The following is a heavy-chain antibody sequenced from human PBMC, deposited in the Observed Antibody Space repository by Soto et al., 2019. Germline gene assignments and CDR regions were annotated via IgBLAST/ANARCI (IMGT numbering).Heavy chain of an antibody. Sequence: PGGSLRLSCVASGFSFSSQAMHWVRQAPGKGLEWVAAISNDGNRQLYADSVKGRFTISRDNSKNTLYLQMNSLGAEDTAVYYCARDFVVGGPTINYYYGMDVWGQGTTVTVSS. CDR1: GFSFSSQA. D-gene: IGHD1-26*01. CDR3: ARDFVVGGPTINYYYGMDV. V-gene: IGHV3-30*14. J-gene: IGHJ6*02. CDR2: ISNDGNRQ.